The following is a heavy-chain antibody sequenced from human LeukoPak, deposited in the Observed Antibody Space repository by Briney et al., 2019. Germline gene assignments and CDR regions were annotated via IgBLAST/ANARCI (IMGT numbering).Heavy chain of an antibody. CDR2: MYLSGTT. D-gene: IGHD3-22*01. CDR1: GFTFSSYSM. V-gene: IGHV4-4*02. J-gene: IGHJ4*02. Sequence: GSLRLSCAASGFTFSSYSMNWARQPPGKGLEWIGEMYLSGTTHSNPSVKSRVTISIDKSKNQFFLNLSSVTAADTAVYYCAGLVGRYSSGLYYYYFDYWGQGTLVTVSS. CDR3: AGLVGRYSSGLYYYYFDY.